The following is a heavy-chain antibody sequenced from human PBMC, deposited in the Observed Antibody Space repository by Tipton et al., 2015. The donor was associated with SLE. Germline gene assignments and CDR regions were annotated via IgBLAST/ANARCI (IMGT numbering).Heavy chain of an antibody. J-gene: IGHJ4*02. CDR1: GGSISSSSYY. CDR3: ARHVTIFNYFDY. Sequence: TLSLTCTVSGGSISSSSYYWGWIRQPPGEGLEWIGSIYYSGSTYYNPSLKSRVTISVDTSKNQFSLKLSSVTAADTAVYYCARHVTIFNYFDYWGQGTLVTVSS. D-gene: IGHD3-3*01. CDR2: IYYSGST. V-gene: IGHV4-39*01.